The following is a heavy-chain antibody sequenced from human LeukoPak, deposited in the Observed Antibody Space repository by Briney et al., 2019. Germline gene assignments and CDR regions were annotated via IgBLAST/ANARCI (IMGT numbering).Heavy chain of an antibody. CDR2: ISHSSTTK. Sequence: GGSLRLSCAASGFTFSSYSMTWVRQAPGKGLEWVSYISHSSTTKYYADSVKGRFTLSRDNAKNSLYLQMNSLRAEDTAVYYCARDASKWELYDYWGQGTLVTVSS. CDR3: ARDASKWELYDY. V-gene: IGHV3-48*01. J-gene: IGHJ4*02. CDR1: GFTFSSYS. D-gene: IGHD1-26*01.